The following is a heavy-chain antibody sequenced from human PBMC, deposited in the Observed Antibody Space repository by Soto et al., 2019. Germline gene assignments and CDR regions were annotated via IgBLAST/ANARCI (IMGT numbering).Heavy chain of an antibody. CDR3: AKDSKVTIFRVVPDAFDI. CDR1: GFTFSSYA. CDR2: ISGSGGST. D-gene: IGHD3-3*01. J-gene: IGHJ3*02. V-gene: IGHV3-23*01. Sequence: GGSLRLSCAASGFTFSSYAMSWVRQAPGKGLEWVSAISGSGGSTYYADSVKGRFTISRDNSKNTLYLQMNSLRAEDTAVYYCAKDSKVTIFRVVPDAFDIRGKGTLGTGS.